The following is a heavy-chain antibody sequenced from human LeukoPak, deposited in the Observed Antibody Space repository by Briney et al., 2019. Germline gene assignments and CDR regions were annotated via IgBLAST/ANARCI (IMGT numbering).Heavy chain of an antibody. CDR3: ARNEWADY. CDR1: GVIFSNYS. J-gene: IGHJ4*02. D-gene: IGHD1-26*01. CDR2: ISGSGAST. Sequence: GGCLRLSCAATGVIFSNYSLTWVRQAPGKGLEWVSAISGSGASTYYADSVRGRFTISRDNAKNSLYLQMNSLRDEDTAVYYCARNEWADYWGQGTLVTVSS. V-gene: IGHV3-23*01.